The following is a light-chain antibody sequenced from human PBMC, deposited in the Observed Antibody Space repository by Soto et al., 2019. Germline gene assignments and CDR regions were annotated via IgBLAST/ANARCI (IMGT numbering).Light chain of an antibody. V-gene: IGKV1-5*01. CDR2: DAS. J-gene: IGKJ1*01. Sequence: DIQMTQSPPTLPAFVGDTVTITCRASQSVSSWLAWYQQKPGTAPNLLIYDASSLASGVPSRFSGRGSGTKFTLTIRSLQPDDFATYYCQQYISFPKTFGQGTKVEMK. CDR1: QSVSSW. CDR3: QQYISFPKT.